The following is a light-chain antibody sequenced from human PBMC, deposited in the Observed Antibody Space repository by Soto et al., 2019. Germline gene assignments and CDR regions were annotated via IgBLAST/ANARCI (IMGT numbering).Light chain of an antibody. CDR3: HHRSNWFT. CDR2: GAS. Sequence: EIVLTQSPGTLSLSPGERATLSCRASQSVSSSYLAWYQQKPGQAPRLLIYGASSRATGIPGRFSGSGSGTDFTLTISRLEPEDFAVYYCHHRSNWFTFGQGTKLEIK. J-gene: IGKJ2*01. V-gene: IGKV3D-20*02. CDR1: QSVSSSY.